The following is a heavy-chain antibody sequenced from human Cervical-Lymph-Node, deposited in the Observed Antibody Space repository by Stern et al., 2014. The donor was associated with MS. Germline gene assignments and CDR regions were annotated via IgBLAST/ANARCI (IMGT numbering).Heavy chain of an antibody. D-gene: IGHD6-13*01. CDR2: IIPFLGIA. Sequence: QVQLVQSGAEVKKPGSSVKVSCKASGGTFSSYTISWVRQAPGQGLEWMGRIIPFLGIANYAQKFQGRVTITADKSTSTAYMELSSLRSEDTAVYYCARESAAGPYHYXGQGTLVTVSS. CDR3: ARESAAGPYHY. J-gene: IGHJ4*02. V-gene: IGHV1-69*09. CDR1: GGTFSSYT.